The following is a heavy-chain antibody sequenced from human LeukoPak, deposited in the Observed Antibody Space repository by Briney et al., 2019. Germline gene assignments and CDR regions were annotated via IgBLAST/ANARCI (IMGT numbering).Heavy chain of an antibody. CDR2: INHSGST. CDR3: ARSVGAVAAAPFDY. Sequence: SETLSLTCAVYGGSFRGYYWSWIRQPPGKGLEWIGEINHSGSTNYNPSLKSRVTISVDTSKNQFSLKLSSVTAADTAVYYCARSVGAVAAAPFDYWGQGTLVTVSS. CDR1: GGSFRGYY. V-gene: IGHV4-34*01. D-gene: IGHD6-19*01. J-gene: IGHJ4*02.